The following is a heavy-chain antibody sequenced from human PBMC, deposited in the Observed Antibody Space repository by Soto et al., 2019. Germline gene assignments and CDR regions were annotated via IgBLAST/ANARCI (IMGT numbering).Heavy chain of an antibody. V-gene: IGHV3-48*04. CDR3: ARDKDWAFDY. CDR1: GFTVSSKY. J-gene: IGHJ4*02. CDR2: IFVSSTPI. D-gene: IGHD3-9*01. Sequence: PXXSLRLSCATSGFTVSSKYMIWVRQAPGKGLEWVSYIFVSSTPIYYADSVKGRFTVSRDNSQNSLFLLMNSLRAEDTAVYYCARDKDWAFDYWGQGTLVTVSS.